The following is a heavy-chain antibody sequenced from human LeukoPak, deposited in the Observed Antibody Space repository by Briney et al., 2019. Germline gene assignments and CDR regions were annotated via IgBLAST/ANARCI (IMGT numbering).Heavy chain of an antibody. CDR3: ARDPSETYYYDSSTDY. CDR1: GYTFTSYG. CDR2: ISAYNGNT. J-gene: IGHJ4*02. Sequence: GASVKVSCTASGYTFTSYGISWVRQAPGQGLEWMGWISAYNGNTNYAQKLQGRVTITTDTSTSTAYMELRSLRSDDTAVYYCARDPSETYYYDSSTDYWGQGTLVTVSS. V-gene: IGHV1-18*01. D-gene: IGHD3-22*01.